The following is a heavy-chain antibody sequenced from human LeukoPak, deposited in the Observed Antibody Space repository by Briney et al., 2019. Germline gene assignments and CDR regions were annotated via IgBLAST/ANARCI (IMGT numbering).Heavy chain of an antibody. CDR1: GFTFSGYG. CDR2: IRYDGSNK. V-gene: IGHV3-30*02. Sequence: GGSLRLSCAASGFTFSGYGMHWVRQAPGKGLEWVAFIRYDGSNKYYADSVKGRFTISRDNSKNTLYLQMNSLRAEDTAVYYCAKDWYCSGGSCYSNFDYWGQGTLVTVSS. CDR3: AKDWYCSGGSCYSNFDY. D-gene: IGHD2-15*01. J-gene: IGHJ4*02.